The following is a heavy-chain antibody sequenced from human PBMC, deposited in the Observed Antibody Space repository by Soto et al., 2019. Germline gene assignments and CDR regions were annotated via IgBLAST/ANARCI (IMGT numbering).Heavy chain of an antibody. CDR1: GYTFTGYY. CDR3: ARADLEQQLLRAFDI. Sequence: GASVKVSCKASGYTFTGYYMHWVRQAPGQGLEWMGWINPNSGGTNYAQKFQGWVTMTRDTSISTAYMELSRLRSDDTAVYYCARADLEQQLLRAFDIWGQGTMVTVSS. J-gene: IGHJ3*02. V-gene: IGHV1-2*04. CDR2: INPNSGGT. D-gene: IGHD6-13*01.